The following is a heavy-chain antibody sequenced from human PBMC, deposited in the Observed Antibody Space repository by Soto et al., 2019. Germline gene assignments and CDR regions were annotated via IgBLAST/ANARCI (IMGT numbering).Heavy chain of an antibody. CDR3: ARGPRVVVPAAMRYGMDV. CDR2: ISAYNGNT. CDR1: GYTFTSYG. Sequence: ASVKVSCKASGYTFTSYGISWVRQAPGQGLEWMGWISAYNGNTNYAQKLQGRVTMTTDTSTSTAYMELRSLRSDDTAVYYCARGPRVVVPAAMRYGMDVSGQGTTVTVSS. J-gene: IGHJ6*02. V-gene: IGHV1-18*01. D-gene: IGHD2-2*01.